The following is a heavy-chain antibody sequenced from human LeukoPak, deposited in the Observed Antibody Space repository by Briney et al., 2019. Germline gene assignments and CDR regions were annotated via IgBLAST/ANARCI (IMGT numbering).Heavy chain of an antibody. CDR3: ARDVYYYDSSGPQGANWFDP. Sequence: PGGSLRLSCAASGFTFSSYSMNWVRQAPGKGLEWVSSISSSSGYIYYADSVKGRFTISRDNAKNSLYLQMNSLRAEDTAVYYCARDVYYYDSSGPQGANWFDPWGQGTLVTVSS. J-gene: IGHJ5*02. CDR1: GFTFSSYS. CDR2: ISSSSGYI. D-gene: IGHD3-22*01. V-gene: IGHV3-21*01.